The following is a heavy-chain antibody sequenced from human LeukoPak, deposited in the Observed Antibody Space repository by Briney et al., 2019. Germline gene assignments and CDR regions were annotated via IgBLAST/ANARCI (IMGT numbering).Heavy chain of an antibody. CDR2: INQDGSEK. CDR1: GFTFSIYW. Sequence: GGSLRLSCTSSGFTFSIYWMPCVRQAPGKGLEWVANINQDGSEKNYVDSVKGRFTISRDNAKNSLYLQMNSLRAEDTAVYYCAWNMGDYWGEGSLVIVSS. CDR3: AWNMGDY. D-gene: IGHD2/OR15-2a*01. V-gene: IGHV3-7*04. J-gene: IGHJ4*02.